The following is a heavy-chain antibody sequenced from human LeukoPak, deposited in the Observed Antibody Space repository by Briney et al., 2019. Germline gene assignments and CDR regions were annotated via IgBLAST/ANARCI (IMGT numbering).Heavy chain of an antibody. V-gene: IGHV1-69*04. CDR1: GGTFSSYA. Sequence: GSSVTVSFKASGGTFSSYAISWVRQAPGQGLEGMGRIIPILGIANYAQKFQGRVTITADKSTSTAYMELSSLRSEDTAVYYCVSAGERTYNWFDPWGQGTLVTVSS. J-gene: IGHJ5*02. D-gene: IGHD6-13*01. CDR2: IIPILGIA. CDR3: VSAGERTYNWFDP.